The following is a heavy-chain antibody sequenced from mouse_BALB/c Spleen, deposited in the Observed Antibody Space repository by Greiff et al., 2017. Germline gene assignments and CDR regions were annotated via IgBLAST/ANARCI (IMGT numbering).Heavy chain of an antibody. D-gene: IGHD1-1*01. Sequence: VQLQQSGAELVKPGASVKLSCTASGFNIKDTYMHWVKQRPEQGLEWIGRIDPANGNTKYDPKFQGKATITADTSSNTAYLQLSSLTSEDTAVYYCARDYDGSSYGDYWGQGTSVTVSS. CDR2: IDPANGNT. V-gene: IGHV14-3*02. CDR1: GFNIKDTY. CDR3: ARDYDGSSYGDY. J-gene: IGHJ4*01.